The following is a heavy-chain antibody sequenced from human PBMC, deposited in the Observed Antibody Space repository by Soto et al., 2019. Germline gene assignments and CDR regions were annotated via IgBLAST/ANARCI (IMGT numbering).Heavy chain of an antibody. V-gene: IGHV5-51*01. Sequence: GESLKISCMGSGYRFSNYWIGWVRQMPGKGLEWMGIIYPGDSDIRYSPSFQGQVTISADKSISTAYLRWSSLKASDTAMYYCDIYCSSTTCYSSGMGVWGKGTTVTVSS. J-gene: IGHJ6*04. D-gene: IGHD2-2*01. CDR1: GYRFSNYW. CDR2: IYPGDSDI. CDR3: DIYCSSTTCYSSGMGV.